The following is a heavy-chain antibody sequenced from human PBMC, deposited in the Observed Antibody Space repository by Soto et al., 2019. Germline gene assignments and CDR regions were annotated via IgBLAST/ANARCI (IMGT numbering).Heavy chain of an antibody. D-gene: IGHD6-19*01. J-gene: IGHJ5*02. V-gene: IGHV4-39*01. CDR2: IYYSGST. CDR1: GGSISSSSYY. Sequence: SETLSLTCTVSGGSISSSSYYWGWIRQPPGKGLEWIGSIYYSGSTYYNPSLKSRVTISVDTSKNQFSLKLSSVTAADTAVYYCAKAGTLEYNWFDPWGQGSVVTVSS. CDR3: AKAGTLEYNWFDP.